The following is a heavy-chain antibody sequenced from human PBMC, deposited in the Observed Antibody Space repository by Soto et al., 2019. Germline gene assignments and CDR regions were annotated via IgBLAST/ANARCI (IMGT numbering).Heavy chain of an antibody. CDR1: GFTFSSYR. Sequence: EVPLVETGVGLVQPGGYLSLFCAASGFTFSSYRMNWVRQAPGKGLEGGSCISSSSRTIYYADSVKGRFTISRDNAKNSLDLQMNSLRDEDTAVYYCARDEDYKFDPWGQGTLVTVSS. CDR2: ISSSSRTI. V-gene: IGHV3-48*02. CDR3: ARDEDYKFDP. D-gene: IGHD4-4*01. J-gene: IGHJ5*02.